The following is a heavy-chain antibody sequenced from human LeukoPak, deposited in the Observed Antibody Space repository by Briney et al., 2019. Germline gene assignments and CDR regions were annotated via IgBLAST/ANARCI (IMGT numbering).Heavy chain of an antibody. V-gene: IGHV3-30*03. J-gene: IGHJ4*02. CDR3: ARYSGSYYYPPAWDL. CDR1: GFTFSSYG. Sequence: PGGSLRLSCAASGFTFSSYGMHWVRQAPGKGLEWVAVISYDGSNKYYADSVKGRFTISRDNSKNTLYLQMNSLRAEDTAVYYCARYSGSYYYPPAWDLWGQGTLVTVSS. CDR2: ISYDGSNK. D-gene: IGHD1-26*01.